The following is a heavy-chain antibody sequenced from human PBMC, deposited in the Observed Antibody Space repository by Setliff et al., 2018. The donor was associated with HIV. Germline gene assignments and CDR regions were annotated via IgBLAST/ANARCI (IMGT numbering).Heavy chain of an antibody. V-gene: IGHV1-69*10. Sequence: SVKISCKASGTNLDSFVISWVRQASGQGLEWMVAITPVIGRPIYAQRFDGRVTITAEKSTNTVYMELTRLTSDDTAVYYCARDIGITKTGKGWLEPWGQGSQVTVSS. CDR2: ITPVIGRP. CDR3: ARDIGITKTGKGWLEP. J-gene: IGHJ5*02. D-gene: IGHD1-1*01. CDR1: GTNLDSFV.